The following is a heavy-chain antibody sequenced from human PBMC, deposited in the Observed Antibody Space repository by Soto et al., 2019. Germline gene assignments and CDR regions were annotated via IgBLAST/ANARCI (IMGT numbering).Heavy chain of an antibody. V-gene: IGHV4-59*01. CDR2: VYYTGST. CDR3: ARSGYSYGTGYYFDY. D-gene: IGHD5-18*01. CDR1: GGSISNYY. J-gene: IGHJ4*02. Sequence: QVQLQESGPGLVKPSETLSLTCTVSGGSISNYYRSWILQPPGKGLEWIGYVYYTGSTNYNPSLKSRVTISLETSKNQFSLKLSSVTAADTAMYYCARSGYSYGTGYYFDYWGQRTLVTVSS.